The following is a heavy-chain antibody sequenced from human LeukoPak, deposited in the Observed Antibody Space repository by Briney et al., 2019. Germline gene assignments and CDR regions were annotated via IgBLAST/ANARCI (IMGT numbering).Heavy chain of an antibody. CDR1: GASITGSHDY. CDR2: IYYSGGT. V-gene: IGHV4-39*01. D-gene: IGHD6-19*01. Sequence: SETLSLTCTVSGASITGSHDYWAWIRQPPGKGLEWIGRIYYSGGTHYNPSLESRLTISVDTSKYQFSLKLKSVTAADTAVYYCARLGDSSGGTYFDYWGQGTLVTVSS. J-gene: IGHJ4*02. CDR3: ARLGDSSGGTYFDY.